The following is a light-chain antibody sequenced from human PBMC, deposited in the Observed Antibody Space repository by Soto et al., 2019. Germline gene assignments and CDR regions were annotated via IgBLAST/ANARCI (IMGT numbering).Light chain of an antibody. CDR3: KQYYSPPFT. V-gene: IGKV4-1*01. J-gene: IGKJ4*01. Sequence: DIVMTQSPDSLAVSLGERATINCKSSQSVLYSSNNKNYLAWYQQKPGQPPKLLIYWASTRESGVPDRFSGSGSEPDFTLTISSLQDADVAVYFCKQYYSPPFTFVGWPKVEIK. CDR2: WAS. CDR1: QSVLYSSNNKNY.